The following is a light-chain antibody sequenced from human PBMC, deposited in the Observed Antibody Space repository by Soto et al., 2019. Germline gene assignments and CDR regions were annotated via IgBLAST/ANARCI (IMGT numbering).Light chain of an antibody. CDR3: QQYDNSPYA. CDR1: QSVSSNY. Sequence: EIVLTQSPGTLSLSPGERATLSCRASQSVSSNYLAWYQQKSGQAPRLLIYGASSRATGIPDRFSGSGSGTDFTLTISKLEPEDFAVYYCQQYDNSPYAFGQGTELEI. V-gene: IGKV3-20*01. J-gene: IGKJ2*01. CDR2: GAS.